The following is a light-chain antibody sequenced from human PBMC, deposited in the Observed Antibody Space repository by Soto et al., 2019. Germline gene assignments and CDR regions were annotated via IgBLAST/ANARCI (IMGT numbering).Light chain of an antibody. J-gene: IGLJ2*01. Sequence: SYELTQPPSVSVAPGQTASLTCGGNNIGSKSVHWYQQQPGQAPVLVVYDDSDRPSGIPERFSGSNSGNTATLTITRVEAGDGADYFCQVWDSGSNHVVFGGGTPLTVL. V-gene: IGLV3-21*02. CDR3: QVWDSGSNHVV. CDR1: NIGSKS. CDR2: DDS.